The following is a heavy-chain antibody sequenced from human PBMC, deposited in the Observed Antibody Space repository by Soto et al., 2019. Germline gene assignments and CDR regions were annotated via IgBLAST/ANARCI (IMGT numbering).Heavy chain of an antibody. CDR1: GFTFSSYA. D-gene: IGHD6-13*01. J-gene: IGHJ5*02. CDR3: YLPGYSSSWDNWFDP. CDR2: ISGSGGST. V-gene: IGHV3-23*01. Sequence: HPGGSLRLSCAASGFTFSSYAMSWVRQAPGKGLEWVSAISGSGGSTYYADSVKGRFTISRGNSKNTLYLQMNSLRAEDTAVYYCYLPGYSSSWDNWFDPWGQGTLVTVSS.